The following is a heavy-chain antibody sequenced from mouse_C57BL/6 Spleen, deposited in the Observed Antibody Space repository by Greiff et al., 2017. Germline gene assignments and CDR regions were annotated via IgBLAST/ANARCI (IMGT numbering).Heavy chain of an antibody. J-gene: IGHJ3*01. CDR3: ARDGGDYDERGAWFAY. CDR1: GFTFSSYA. Sequence: EVKLVESGGGLVKPGGSLKLSCAASGFTFSSYAMSWVRQTPEKRLEWVATISDGGSSTYYPDNVQGRFTISRDNAKNNLYLQMRQLKSEDTAMYYCARDGGDYDERGAWFAYWGQGTLVTVSA. D-gene: IGHD2-4*01. V-gene: IGHV5-4*01. CDR2: ISDGGSST.